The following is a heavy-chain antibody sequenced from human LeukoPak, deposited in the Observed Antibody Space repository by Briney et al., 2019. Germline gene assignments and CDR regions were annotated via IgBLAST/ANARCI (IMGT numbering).Heavy chain of an antibody. J-gene: IGHJ3*02. CDR2: MNPNSGNT. D-gene: IGHD3-22*01. CDR3: ARGSYYYDSSGLDAFDI. V-gene: IGHV1-8*03. CDR1: GYTFTSYD. Sequence: ASVKVSCKASGYTFTSYDINWVRQATGQGLEWLGWMNPNSGNTGYAQKFQGRVTITRNTSISTAYMELSSLRSEDTAVYYCARGSYYYDSSGLDAFDIWGQGTMVTVSS.